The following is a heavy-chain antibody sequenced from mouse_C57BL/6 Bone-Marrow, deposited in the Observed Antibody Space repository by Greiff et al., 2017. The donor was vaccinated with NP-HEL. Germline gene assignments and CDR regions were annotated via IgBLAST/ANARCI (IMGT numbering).Heavy chain of an antibody. J-gene: IGHJ3*01. CDR2: INPGSGGT. Sequence: LKESGAELVRPGTSVKVSCKASGYAFTNYLIEWVKQRPGQGLEWIGVINPGSGGTNYNEKFKGKATLTADKSSSTAYMQLSSLTSEDSAVYFCAREPMVTTAYWGQGTLVTVSA. D-gene: IGHD2-2*01. V-gene: IGHV1-54*01. CDR1: GYAFTNYL. CDR3: AREPMVTTAY.